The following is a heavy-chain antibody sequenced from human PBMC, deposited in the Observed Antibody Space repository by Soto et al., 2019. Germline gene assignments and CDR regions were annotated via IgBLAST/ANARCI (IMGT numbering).Heavy chain of an antibody. V-gene: IGHV4-30-4*01. D-gene: IGHD3-3*01. CDR2: IYYSGST. J-gene: IGHJ6*02. Sequence: SETLSLTCTVSGGSISSGDYYWSWIRQPPGKGLEWIGYIYYSGSTYYNPSLKSRVTISVDTSKNQFSLKLSSVTAADTAVYYCAREYYDFNGMDVWGQGTTVTVSS. CDR1: GGSISSGDYY. CDR3: AREYYDFNGMDV.